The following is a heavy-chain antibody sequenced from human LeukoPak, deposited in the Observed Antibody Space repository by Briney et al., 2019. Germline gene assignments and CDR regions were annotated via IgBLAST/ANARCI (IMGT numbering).Heavy chain of an antibody. CDR3: AKVSDHTPGIFQPFFDY. J-gene: IGHJ4*02. V-gene: IGHV3-23*01. Sequence: SGGSLRLSCAASGFTFSSYAMSWVRQAPGKGLEWVSAISGSGGSTYYADSVKGRFTISRDNSKNTLYLQMNSLRAEDTAVYYCAKVSDHTPGIFQPFFDYWGQGTLVTVSS. D-gene: IGHD2-15*01. CDR2: ISGSGGST. CDR1: GFTFSSYA.